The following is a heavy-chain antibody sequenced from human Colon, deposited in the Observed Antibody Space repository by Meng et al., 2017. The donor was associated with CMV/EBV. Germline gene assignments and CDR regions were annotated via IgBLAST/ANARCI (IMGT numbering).Heavy chain of an antibody. CDR1: EFTFTDYW. J-gene: IGHJ4*02. CDR3: VRRRGNFMVDY. V-gene: IGHV5-51*01. D-gene: IGHD2-8*01. Sequence: GESLKISCKGSEFTFTDYWIAWVRQMPGKGLEFMGMIFPADSDTRYSPSFQGLVSISADNSLNSAYLQFNSLKASDSAVYYCVRRRGNFMVDYWGQGTLVTVSS. CDR2: IFPADSDT.